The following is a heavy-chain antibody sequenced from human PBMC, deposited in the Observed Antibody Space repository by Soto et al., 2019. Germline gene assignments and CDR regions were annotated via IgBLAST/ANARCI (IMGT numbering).Heavy chain of an antibody. V-gene: IGHV1-18*01. CDR2: ISAYNGNT. D-gene: IGHD3-16*01. CDR1: GYTFTSYG. J-gene: IGHJ4*02. Sequence: QVQLVQSGAEVKKPGASVKVSCKASGYTFTSYGLRWVRHAPGQGLEWLGWISAYNGNTNYAQKLQGRVTMTTDTSTSTASIELRSLSSHDTAVYYCTRDWFGADYWGQGPLVTVAS. CDR3: TRDWFGADY.